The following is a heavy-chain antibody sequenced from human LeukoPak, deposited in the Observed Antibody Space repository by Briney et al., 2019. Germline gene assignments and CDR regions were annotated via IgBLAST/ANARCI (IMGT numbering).Heavy chain of an antibody. Sequence: GASVKVSCKASGYTFTGYYMHWVRQAPGQGLEWMGWINSNSGGTNYAQKFQGRVTMTRDTSISTAYMELSRLRSDDTAVYYCARVLGQWLEYYFDYWGQGTLVTVSS. D-gene: IGHD6-19*01. CDR1: GYTFTGYY. J-gene: IGHJ4*02. CDR3: ARVLGQWLEYYFDY. V-gene: IGHV1-2*02. CDR2: INSNSGGT.